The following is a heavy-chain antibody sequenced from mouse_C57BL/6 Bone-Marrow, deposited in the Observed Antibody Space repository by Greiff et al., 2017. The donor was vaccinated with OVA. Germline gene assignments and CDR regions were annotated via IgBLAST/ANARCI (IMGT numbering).Heavy chain of an antibody. CDR3: ASRGD. CDR2: IYPGDGDT. J-gene: IGHJ2*01. Sequence: VQLQQSGPELVKPGASVKISCKASGYEFSSSWMNWVKQRPGKGLEWIGRIYPGDGDTNYNGKFTGKATLTADKSSSTAYMQLSSLTSEDSAVYFCASRGDWGQGTTLTVAS. CDR1: GYEFSSSW. V-gene: IGHV1-82*01.